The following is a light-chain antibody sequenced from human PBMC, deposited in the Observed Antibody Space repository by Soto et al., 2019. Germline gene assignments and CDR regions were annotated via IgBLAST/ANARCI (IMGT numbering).Light chain of an antibody. CDR1: SGSIAGNF. V-gene: IGLV6-57*04. CDR2: EHN. CDR3: QSYDLSTVV. Sequence: NFMLTQPHSVSESPGKTVTISCTRNSGSIAGNFVQWYQQRPGSAPAPVIYEHNQRPSGVPDRFSGSIDTSSNSASLTISGLRTEDEADYLCQSYDLSTVVFGGGTKLTVL. J-gene: IGLJ2*01.